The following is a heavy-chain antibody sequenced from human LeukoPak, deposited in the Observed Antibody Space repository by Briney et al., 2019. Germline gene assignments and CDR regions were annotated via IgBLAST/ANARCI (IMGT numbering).Heavy chain of an antibody. V-gene: IGHV1-18*01. CDR2: ISAYNGNT. Sequence: ASVKVSCTVSGYTLTELSMHWVRQAPGKGLEWMGWISAYNGNTNYAQKLQGRVTMTTDTSTSTAYMELRSLRSDDTAVYYCARDLGSPDYWGQGTLVTVSS. J-gene: IGHJ4*02. CDR1: GYTLTELS. D-gene: IGHD6-25*01. CDR3: ARDLGSPDY.